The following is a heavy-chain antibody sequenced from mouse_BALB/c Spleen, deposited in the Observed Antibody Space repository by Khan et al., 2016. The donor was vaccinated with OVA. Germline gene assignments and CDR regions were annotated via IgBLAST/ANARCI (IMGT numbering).Heavy chain of an antibody. Sequence: QVQLQQSGAELMKPGASVKLSCKATGYTFSSYWIEWVKQRPGHGLEWIGEILPGSGRNNYNEKFKGKATFTADTSSNTAYMQLSNLTSDDSAVYYCARGNYYGSSSWFGYWGQGTLVTVSA. J-gene: IGHJ3*01. CDR2: ILPGSGRN. CDR1: GYTFSSYW. D-gene: IGHD1-1*01. V-gene: IGHV1-9*01. CDR3: ARGNYYGSSSWFGY.